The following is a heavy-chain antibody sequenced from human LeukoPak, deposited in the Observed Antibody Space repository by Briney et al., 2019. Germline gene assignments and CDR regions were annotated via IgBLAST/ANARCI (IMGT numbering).Heavy chain of an antibody. V-gene: IGHV1-46*01. D-gene: IGHD3-3*01. CDR1: GCTFTSYY. Sequence: ASVKVSCKASGCTFTSYYLHWVRQAPGQGLEWMGVINPSGGSPTYAQKIQGRVTMTRDTSTSAAYMELSSLTSEDTAVYYCARDLYVRDRSGHYRGRCDYWGQGALVAVLS. J-gene: IGHJ4*02. CDR2: INPSGGSP. CDR3: ARDLYVRDRSGHYRGRCDY.